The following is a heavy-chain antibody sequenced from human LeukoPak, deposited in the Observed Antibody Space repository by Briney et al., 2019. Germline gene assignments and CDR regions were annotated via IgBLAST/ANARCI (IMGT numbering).Heavy chain of an antibody. CDR1: GYTFTNWP. D-gene: IGHD3-9*01. J-gene: IGHJ4*02. CDR3: ARDVDWERKFDY. V-gene: IGHV1-3*01. CDR2: INPGNGNT. Sequence: HGASVKVSCKASGYTFTNWPIHWVRQAPGQRLEWMGWINPGNGNTKYSQDFQGRVTITRDTSASTAYMEPSSLRSEDTAVYYCARDVDWERKFDYWGQGTLVTVSS.